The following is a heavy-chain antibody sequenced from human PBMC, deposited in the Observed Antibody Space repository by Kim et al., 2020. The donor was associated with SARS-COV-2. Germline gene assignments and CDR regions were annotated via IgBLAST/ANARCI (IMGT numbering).Heavy chain of an antibody. Sequence: GGSLRLSCAASGFTFSSYGMHWVRQAPGKGLEWVAVISYDGSNKYYADSVKGRFTISRDNSKTTLYLQMNSLRAEGTAVNYCAKVTDYYGSGSQYYYYGMDVWGQGTTVTVSS. CDR1: GFTFSSYG. J-gene: IGHJ6*02. D-gene: IGHD3-10*01. CDR3: AKVTDYYGSGSQYYYYGMDV. V-gene: IGHV3-30*18. CDR2: ISYDGSNK.